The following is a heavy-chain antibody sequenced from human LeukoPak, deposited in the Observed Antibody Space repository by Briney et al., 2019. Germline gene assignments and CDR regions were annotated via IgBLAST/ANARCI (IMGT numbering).Heavy chain of an antibody. J-gene: IGHJ4*02. D-gene: IGHD6-13*01. V-gene: IGHV3-9*01. CDR3: AKGYRSSWSSHFDY. CDR1: GFTFNYHA. CDR2: FNWNSGSS. Sequence: GRSLRLSCAASGFTFNYHAMHWGRLAPGKGLELVSGFNWNSGSSAYAVSVKGRFTISRDNAKNSLYLQMNSLRAEDTALYYCAKGYRSSWSSHFDYWGQGTLVTVSS.